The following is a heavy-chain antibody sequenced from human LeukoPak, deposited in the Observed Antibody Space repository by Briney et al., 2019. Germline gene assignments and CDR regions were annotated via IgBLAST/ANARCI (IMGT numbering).Heavy chain of an antibody. D-gene: IGHD1-7*01. J-gene: IGHJ4*02. Sequence: WLGRTYYRSKWYNDYAVSVKSRITINPDTSKNQFSLQLNSVTPEDTAVYYCARVTELIFGYWGQGTLVTVSS. CDR3: ARVTELIFGY. CDR2: TYYRSKWYN. V-gene: IGHV6-1*01.